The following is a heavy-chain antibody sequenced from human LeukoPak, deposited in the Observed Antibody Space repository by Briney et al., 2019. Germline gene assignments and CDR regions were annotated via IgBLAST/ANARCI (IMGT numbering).Heavy chain of an antibody. CDR2: IIPIFGTA. J-gene: IGHJ5*02. D-gene: IGHD1-26*01. Sequence: SVKVSCKASGGTSSSYAISWVRQAPGQGLEWMGRIIPIFGTANYAQKFQGRVTITTDESTSTAYMELSSLRSEDTAVYYCARGVGYSGSYLGSLNWFDPWGQGTLVTVSS. CDR3: ARGVGYSGSYLGSLNWFDP. CDR1: GGTSSSYA. V-gene: IGHV1-69*05.